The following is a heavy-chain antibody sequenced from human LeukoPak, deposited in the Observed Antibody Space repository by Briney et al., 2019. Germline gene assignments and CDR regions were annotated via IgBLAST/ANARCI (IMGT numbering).Heavy chain of an antibody. V-gene: IGHV4-31*03. J-gene: IGHJ4*02. CDR1: GGSTSSGGYY. Sequence: SDTLSLTCTVSGGSTSSGGYYWSWMRPHPGKGLEGFGYIYYSGSPYYNPSLKRRVTISVDTSKNQFSLKLSSVTAADTAVYYCSGFSGSHGDVYFDYWGQGTLVTVSS. CDR3: SGFSGSHGDVYFDY. CDR2: IYYSGSP. D-gene: IGHD1-26*01.